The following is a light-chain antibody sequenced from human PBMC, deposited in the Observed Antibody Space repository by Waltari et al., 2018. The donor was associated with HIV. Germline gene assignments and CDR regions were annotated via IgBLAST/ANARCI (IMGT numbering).Light chain of an antibody. CDR3: QSADTSGTRV. Sequence: SFELTQPPSVSVSPGQTARITCSGDALAKQYTYWYQQKPGQAPVVVIYKATERPSWIPERFSGSSSGTTVALTISAVQAEDEADYYCQSADTSGTRVFASGTKVTVL. V-gene: IGLV3-25*03. J-gene: IGLJ1*01. CDR2: KAT. CDR1: ALAKQY.